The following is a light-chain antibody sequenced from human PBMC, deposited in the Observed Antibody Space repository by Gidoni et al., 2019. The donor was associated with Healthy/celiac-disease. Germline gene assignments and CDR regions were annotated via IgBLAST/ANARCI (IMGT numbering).Light chain of an antibody. Sequence: EIVMTQSPATLSVSPGERATLSCRASQSVSSNLAWYQQKPGQAPRLLIYGASTRATGIPARFSVSGSGTEFTLTISSLQSEDFAVYYCQQYNNWPRTFXQGTKVEIK. CDR1: QSVSSN. CDR2: GAS. CDR3: QQYNNWPRT. V-gene: IGKV3-15*01. J-gene: IGKJ1*01.